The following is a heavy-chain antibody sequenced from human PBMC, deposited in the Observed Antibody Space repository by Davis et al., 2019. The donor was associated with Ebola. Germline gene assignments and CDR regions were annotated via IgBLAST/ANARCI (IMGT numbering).Heavy chain of an antibody. CDR2: NNPNSGGT. CDR1: AYTFTGYY. V-gene: IGHV1-2*02. D-gene: IGHD2-2*01. CDR3: ARVPGGYCSSTSCPQRYYYGMDV. J-gene: IGHJ6*02. Sequence: ASVKVSCNASAYTFTGYYMHCVRQAPGQGREWMGWNNPNSGGTNYAQKFQGRVTMTTDTSISTAYMELSRLRSDDTAVYYCARVPGGYCSSTSCPQRYYYGMDVWGQGTTVTVSS.